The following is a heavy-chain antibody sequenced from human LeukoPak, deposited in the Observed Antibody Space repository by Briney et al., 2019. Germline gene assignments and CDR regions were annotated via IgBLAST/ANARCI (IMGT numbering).Heavy chain of an antibody. V-gene: IGHV3-48*01. CDR1: GFTFNTYT. J-gene: IGHJ4*02. CDR2: ISGSSGII. D-gene: IGHD4-17*01. Sequence: PGGSLRLSCAASGFTFNTYTMNWVRQAPGKGLEWVSYISGSSGIIDYADSVRGRFTISRDNAKNSLYLQMNSLRAEDTAVYYCASTVTTDLFDYWGQGTLVTVSS. CDR3: ASTVTTDLFDY.